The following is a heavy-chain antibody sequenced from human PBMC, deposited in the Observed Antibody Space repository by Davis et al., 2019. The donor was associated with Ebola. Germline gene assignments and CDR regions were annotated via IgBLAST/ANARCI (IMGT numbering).Heavy chain of an antibody. V-gene: IGHV4-59*01. Sequence: SETLSLTCTVSGGSISSYYWSWIRQPPGKGLEWIGYIYYSGRTNYNPSLKSRVTISVDTSKNQFSLKLSSVTAADTAVYYCARGWEPIVGATVTLFSDWGQGTLVTVSS. CDR1: GGSISSYY. CDR3: ARGWEPIVGATVTLFSD. J-gene: IGHJ4*02. CDR2: IYYSGRT. D-gene: IGHD1-26*01.